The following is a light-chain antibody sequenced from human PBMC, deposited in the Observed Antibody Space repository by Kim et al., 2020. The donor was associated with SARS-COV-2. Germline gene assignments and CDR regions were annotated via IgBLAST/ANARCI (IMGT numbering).Light chain of an antibody. V-gene: IGKV3-11*01. CDR2: DAA. CDR3: QQRGSWPCALT. Sequence: PEGSASLSCKASHNIDISLAWKEQAPRRAPRPRIYDAAVRAAGFPDKFSGSGSGSDFTLTLGSLAPEDCAIWYCQQRGSWPCALTFGGGTKVDIK. J-gene: IGKJ4*01. CDR1: HNIDIS.